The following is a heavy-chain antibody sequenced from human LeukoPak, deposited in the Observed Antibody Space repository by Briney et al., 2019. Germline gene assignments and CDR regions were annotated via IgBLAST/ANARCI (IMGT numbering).Heavy chain of an antibody. J-gene: IGHJ4*02. CDR2: LRGDGET. D-gene: IGHD3-16*01. V-gene: IGHV3-23*01. CDR3: AKASWVSSADAVL. Sequence: SGGSLRLSCAASGFTFSNYAMSWVRQAPAGGLEWVSSLRGDGETFYADSVKGRFTLSRDESRNTVYLQLNNLRAEDTAVYYCAKASWVSSADAVLWGQGTLVTVSS. CDR1: GFTFSNYA.